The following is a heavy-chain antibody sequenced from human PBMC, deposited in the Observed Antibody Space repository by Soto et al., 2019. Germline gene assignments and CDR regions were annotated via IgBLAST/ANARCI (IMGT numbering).Heavy chain of an antibody. CDR1: GFTFSSYG. J-gene: IGHJ4*02. V-gene: IGHV3-30*18. Sequence: QVQLVESGGGVVQPGRSLRLSCAASGFTFSSYGMHWVRQAPGKGLEWVAVISYDGSNKYYADSVKGRFTISRDNSKNPLYLQMNSLRAQDTAVYYCAKGGINDYICGSYRYPVDYWGQGTLVTVSS. CDR3: AKGGINDYICGSYRYPVDY. CDR2: ISYDGSNK. D-gene: IGHD3-16*02.